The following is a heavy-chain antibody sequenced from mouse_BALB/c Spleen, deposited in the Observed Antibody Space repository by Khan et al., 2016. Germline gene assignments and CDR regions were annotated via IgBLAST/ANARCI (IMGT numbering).Heavy chain of an antibody. D-gene: IGHD2-4*01. V-gene: IGHV5-4*02. Sequence: EVQLQESGGGLVKPGGSLKLSCAASGFTFSDYYMYWVRQTPEKRLEWVATISDGSTYTYYLDSVKGRLTISRDDAKNNLYLHMSSLKSEDSALEYCTRDTMTQGYSMDYWGQGTSVTVSS. J-gene: IGHJ4*01. CDR3: TRDTMTQGYSMDY. CDR1: GFTFSDYY. CDR2: ISDGSTYT.